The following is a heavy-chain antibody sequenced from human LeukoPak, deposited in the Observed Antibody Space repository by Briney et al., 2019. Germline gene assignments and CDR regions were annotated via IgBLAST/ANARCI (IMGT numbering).Heavy chain of an antibody. Sequence: GGSLRLSCAASGFTFDDYAMHWVQQAPGKGLEWVSGISWNSGSIGYADSVKGRFTISRDNAKNSLYLQMNSLRAEDTALYYCAKGAVAGFDYWGQGTLVTVSS. CDR1: GFTFDDYA. J-gene: IGHJ4*02. CDR3: AKGAVAGFDY. D-gene: IGHD6-19*01. V-gene: IGHV3-9*01. CDR2: ISWNSGSI.